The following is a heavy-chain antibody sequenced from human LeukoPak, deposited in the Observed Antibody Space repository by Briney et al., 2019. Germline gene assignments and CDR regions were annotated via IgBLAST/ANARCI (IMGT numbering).Heavy chain of an antibody. J-gene: IGHJ4*02. V-gene: IGHV4-30-2*01. CDR2: IYHSGST. CDR1: GGSISSGGYY. D-gene: IGHD4-23*01. CDR3: ARSYGGNPYYFDY. Sequence: SQTLSLTCTVSGGSISSGGYYWSWIRQPPGKGLEWTGYIYHSGSTYYNPSLKSRVTISVDRSKNQFSLKLSSVTAADTAVYYCARSYGGNPYYFDYWGQGTLVTVSS.